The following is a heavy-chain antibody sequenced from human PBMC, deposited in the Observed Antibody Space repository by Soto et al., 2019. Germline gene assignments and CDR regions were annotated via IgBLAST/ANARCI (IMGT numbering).Heavy chain of an antibody. J-gene: IGHJ4*02. Sequence: SETLSLTCAVYGGSFSGYYWTWIRQPPGTGLEWIGEINHSGSTNYNPSPKSRVTISVDTSKNQFSLKLTFVTAADTAVYYCARDKITGLFDYWGQGTLVTAPQ. V-gene: IGHV4-34*01. D-gene: IGHD2-8*02. CDR2: INHSGST. CDR1: GGSFSGYY. CDR3: ARDKITGLFDY.